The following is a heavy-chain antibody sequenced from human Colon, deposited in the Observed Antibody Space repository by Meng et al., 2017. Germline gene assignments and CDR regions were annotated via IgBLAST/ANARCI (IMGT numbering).Heavy chain of an antibody. D-gene: IGHD3-22*01. CDR2: IYHSGST. Sequence: LHLQESGSGLVKPSQPLSLTCAVSGGSISSGGYSWSWIRQPPGKGLEWIGYIYHSGSTYYNPSLKSRVTISVDTSKNQFSLKLSSVTAADTAVYYCARGYYDSSGYGYWYFDLWGRGTLVTVSS. J-gene: IGHJ2*01. CDR3: ARGYYDSSGYGYWYFDL. V-gene: IGHV4-30-2*05. CDR1: GGSISSGGYS.